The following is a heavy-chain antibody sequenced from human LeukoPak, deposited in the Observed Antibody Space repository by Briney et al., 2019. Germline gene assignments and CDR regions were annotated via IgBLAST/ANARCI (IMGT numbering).Heavy chain of an antibody. CDR1: EFTFSNYA. Sequence: GGSLRLSCVASEFTFSNYAMSWVRQAPGKGLEWVSAISGGGGDTYYADSVKGRFTISRDSAKNSVYLQMNSLRSEDTAFYHCARDRCSSTSCYNTPNWFDPWGQGTLVTVSS. CDR2: ISGGGGDT. CDR3: ARDRCSSTSCYNTPNWFDP. J-gene: IGHJ5*02. V-gene: IGHV3-23*01. D-gene: IGHD2-2*02.